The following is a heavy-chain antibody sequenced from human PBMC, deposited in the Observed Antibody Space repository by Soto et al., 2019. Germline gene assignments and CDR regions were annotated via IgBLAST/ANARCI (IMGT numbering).Heavy chain of an antibody. CDR2: IYYSGST. D-gene: IGHD2-15*01. CDR1: GGSISSYY. Sequence: SETLSLTCTVSGGSISSYYWSWIRQPPGKGLEWIGYIYYSGSTNYNPSLKSRVTISVDTSKNQFSLKLSSVTAADTAVYYCARDQPLCSGGSCYPDNWFDPWGQGTLVIVYS. V-gene: IGHV4-59*01. J-gene: IGHJ5*02. CDR3: ARDQPLCSGGSCYPDNWFDP.